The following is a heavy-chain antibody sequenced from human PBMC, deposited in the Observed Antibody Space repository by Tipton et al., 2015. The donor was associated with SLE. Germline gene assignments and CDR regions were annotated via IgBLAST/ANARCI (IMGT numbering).Heavy chain of an antibody. CDR1: GGSITNHY. V-gene: IGHV4-59*11. CDR2: IYSSGGT. Sequence: TLSLTCTVSGGSITNHYWNWIRQTQGKGLEWIGYIYSSGGTDYNPFLKSRVTISVDTSKNQFSLNLRSVTAADTAVYYCARSMATTKRVFDYWGQGFLVTVSS. J-gene: IGHJ4*02. CDR3: ARSMATTKRVFDY. D-gene: IGHD5-12*01.